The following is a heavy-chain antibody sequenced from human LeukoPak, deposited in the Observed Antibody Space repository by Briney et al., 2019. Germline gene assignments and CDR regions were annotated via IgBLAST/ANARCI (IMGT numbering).Heavy chain of an antibody. V-gene: IGHV3-21*01. CDR3: ARDFGWGIFDY. CDR1: GFTFSSYS. D-gene: IGHD6-19*01. CDR2: ISSSSYI. J-gene: IGHJ4*02. Sequence: GGSLRLSCAASGFTFSSYSMNWVRQAPGKGLEWVSSISSSSYIYYTDSMKGRFTISRDNAKNSLYLQMNSLRAEDTAVYYCARDFGWGIFDYWGQGTLVTVSS.